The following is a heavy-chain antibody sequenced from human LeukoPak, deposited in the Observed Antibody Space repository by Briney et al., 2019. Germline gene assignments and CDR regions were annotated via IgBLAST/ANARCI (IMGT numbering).Heavy chain of an antibody. CDR1: GFTFRSYA. J-gene: IGHJ4*02. CDR2: ISGSGDGT. Sequence: GGSLRLSCEASGFTFRSYAMNWVRQAPGKGLEWVSVISGSGDGTHYADSVKGRFTISRDNSKNTLYQQMNSLTAEDTAVYFCARGTWNPALLDSWGQGTLVTVSS. V-gene: IGHV3-23*01. D-gene: IGHD1-1*01. CDR3: ARGTWNPALLDS.